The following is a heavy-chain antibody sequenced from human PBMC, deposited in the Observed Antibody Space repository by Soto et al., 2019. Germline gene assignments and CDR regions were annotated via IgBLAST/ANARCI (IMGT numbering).Heavy chain of an antibody. CDR1: GGSIRSYY. CDR3: ARDVDTTSHLNWFDP. V-gene: IGHV4-59*12. CDR2: IYYSGST. J-gene: IGHJ5*02. Sequence: SETPSLTCTVSGGSIRSYYRSWIRQPPGKGLEWIGYIYYSGSTNYNPSLKSRVTISVDTSKNTVYLQMDSLEVEDTAVYYCARDVDTTSHLNWFDPWGQGVMVTVSS. D-gene: IGHD5-18*01.